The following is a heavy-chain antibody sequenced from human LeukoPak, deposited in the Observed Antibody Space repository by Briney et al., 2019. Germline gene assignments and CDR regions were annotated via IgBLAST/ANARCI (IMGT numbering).Heavy chain of an antibody. CDR3: ARGITMIVGDNWFDP. Sequence: GGSLRLSCAASGFTFNDYAMHWVRQVSGEGLEWVSGISWNSGSIGYADSVKGRFTISRDNAKNSLYLQMNSLRAEDTALYYCARGITMIVGDNWFDPWGQGTLVTVSS. V-gene: IGHV3-9*01. CDR1: GFTFNDYA. CDR2: ISWNSGSI. D-gene: IGHD3-22*01. J-gene: IGHJ5*02.